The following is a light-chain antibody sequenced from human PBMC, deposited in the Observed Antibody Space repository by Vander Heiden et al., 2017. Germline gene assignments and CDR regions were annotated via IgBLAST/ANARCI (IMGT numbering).Light chain of an antibody. Sequence: QSVLTQPPSASATPGQRVTISCSGSSSNIGINYVYWYQQLPGTAPKLLIYRSNQRPSGVSDRFSGSKSGTSASLAISGLRPEDEADYYCAAWDDNLSGLLFGGGTKLTLL. J-gene: IGLJ2*01. CDR3: AAWDDNLSGLL. CDR2: RSN. V-gene: IGLV1-47*01. CDR1: SSNIGINY.